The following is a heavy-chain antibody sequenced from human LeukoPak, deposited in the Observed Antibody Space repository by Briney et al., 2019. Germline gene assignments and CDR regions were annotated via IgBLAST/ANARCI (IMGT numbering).Heavy chain of an antibody. J-gene: IGHJ4*02. D-gene: IGHD4-17*01. CDR1: GYTFSNYV. V-gene: IGHV1-18*01. CDR2: ISTYTGNS. Sequence: GASVKVSFKASGYTFSNYVLTWVRQAPGQGLVWMGRISTYTGNSKYAQKFQDRVTMTTDTSTSTAYMELSNLSSDDTAVYYCARTMTTMTTHGELDFWGQGTLVTVSS. CDR3: ARTMTTMTTHGELDF.